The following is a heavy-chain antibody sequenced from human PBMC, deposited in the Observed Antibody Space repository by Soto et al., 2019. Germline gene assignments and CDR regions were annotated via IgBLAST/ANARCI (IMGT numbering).Heavy chain of an antibody. Sequence: QVQLQQWGAGLLKPSETLSLTCAVYGGSFSGYYWSWIRQPPGKGLEWIGEINHSGSTNYNPSLKIRVTISGDTSKNQCSLKPSSVTAADTAVYYCARDPKQQLVKYYFDYWGQGTLVTVSS. V-gene: IGHV4-34*01. CDR1: GGSFSGYY. D-gene: IGHD6-13*01. J-gene: IGHJ4*02. CDR2: INHSGST. CDR3: ARDPKQQLVKYYFDY.